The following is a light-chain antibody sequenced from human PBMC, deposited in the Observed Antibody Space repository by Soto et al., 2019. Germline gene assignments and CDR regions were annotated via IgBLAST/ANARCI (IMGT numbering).Light chain of an antibody. J-gene: IGLJ2*01. Sequence: QSVLTQPPSVSGAPGQRVTISCTGSSSNIGAGYDVHWYQQLPGRAPKLLIYGNTNRPAGVPDRFSGSKSGTSASLAINGLQAEDEADYYCLCFDSSLSVGSGGGTNLPVL. CDR3: LCFDSSLSVG. CDR2: GNT. CDR1: SSNIGAGYD. V-gene: IGLV1-40*01.